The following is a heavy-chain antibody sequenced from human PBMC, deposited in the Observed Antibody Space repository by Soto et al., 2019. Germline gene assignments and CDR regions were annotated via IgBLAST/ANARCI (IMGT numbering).Heavy chain of an antibody. CDR1: GGSISSGGYY. CDR2: IYYSGST. V-gene: IGHV4-31*03. Sequence: PSETLSLTCTVSGGSISSGGYYWSWIRQHPGKGLEWIGYIYYSGSTYYNPSLKSRVTISVDTSKNQFSLKLSSVTAADTAVYFCARDRHSSGYYPEYFQHWGQGTLVTVSS. CDR3: ARDRHSSGYYPEYFQH. D-gene: IGHD3-22*01. J-gene: IGHJ1*01.